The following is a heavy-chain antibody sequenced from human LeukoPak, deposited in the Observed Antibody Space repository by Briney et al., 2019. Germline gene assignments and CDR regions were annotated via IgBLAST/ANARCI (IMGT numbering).Heavy chain of an antibody. J-gene: IGHJ4*02. CDR2: ISSSSSTI. V-gene: IGHV3-48*02. Sequence: GGSLRLSCAASGFTFSSYRMNWVRQAPGKGLEWVSYISSSSSTIYYADSVKGRFTISRDNPKNSLYLQMNSLRDEDTAVYYCARTAYDYVWGSYRYGRFDYWGQGTLVTVSS. D-gene: IGHD3-16*02. CDR3: ARTAYDYVWGSYRYGRFDY. CDR1: GFTFSSYR.